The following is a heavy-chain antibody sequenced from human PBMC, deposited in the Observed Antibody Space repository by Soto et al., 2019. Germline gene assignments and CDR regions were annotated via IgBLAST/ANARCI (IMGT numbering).Heavy chain of an antibody. CDR2: ISYDGSNK. V-gene: IGHV3-30*18. CDR3: AKGDYDFWSGNPPPYGMDV. Sequence: GGSLRLSCAASGFTFSSYGMHWVRQAPGKGLEWVAVISYDGSNKYYADSVKGRFTISRDNSKNTLYLQMNSLRAEDTAVYYCAKGDYDFWSGNPPPYGMDVWGQGTTVTVSS. CDR1: GFTFSSYG. D-gene: IGHD3-3*01. J-gene: IGHJ6*02.